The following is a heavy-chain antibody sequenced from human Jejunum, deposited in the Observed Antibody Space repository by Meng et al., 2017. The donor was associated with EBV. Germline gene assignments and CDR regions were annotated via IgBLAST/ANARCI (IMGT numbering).Heavy chain of an antibody. J-gene: IGHJ2*01. V-gene: IGHV1-2*06. CDR1: AYTFAGYY. D-gene: IGHD3-16*01. CDR3: AREGLVGDLRYFDL. Sequence: QVTPGQSGVEVKRPGAAVRVSCKASAYTFAGYYMHWVRQAPGQGLEWMGRINPNSGGANYAQKFQGRVTMTRDTSISTAYMELSRLRSDDTAVYYCAREGLVGDLRYFDLWGRGTLVTVSS. CDR2: INPNSGGA.